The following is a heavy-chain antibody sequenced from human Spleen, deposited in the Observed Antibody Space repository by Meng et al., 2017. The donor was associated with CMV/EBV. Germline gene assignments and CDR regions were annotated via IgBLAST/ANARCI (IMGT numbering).Heavy chain of an antibody. V-gene: IGHV3-23*01. CDR1: GLTFSTYG. CDR3: SKVWLRTGAAGVFDY. Sequence: GGSLRLSCAASGLTFSTYGMSGVRQAPGKGLEWLSHISAGETTNDADPVRGRFTISRDNSKNTVFLQMNGLRAEDTAMYYCSKVWLRTGAAGVFDYWGQGTLVTVSS. CDR2: ISAGETT. J-gene: IGHJ4*02. D-gene: IGHD1-26*01.